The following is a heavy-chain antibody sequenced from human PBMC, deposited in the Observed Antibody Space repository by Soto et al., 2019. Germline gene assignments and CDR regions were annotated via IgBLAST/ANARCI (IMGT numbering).Heavy chain of an antibody. V-gene: IGHV4-59*01. CDR1: GGSISSYY. CDR2: IYYSGST. Sequence: SETLSLTCTVSGGSISSYYWSWIRQPPGKGLEWIGYIYYSGSTNYNPSLKSRVTISVDTSKNQFSLKLSSVTAADTAVYYCARDRFGKIDYWGQGTLVTVSS. CDR3: ARDRFGKIDY. J-gene: IGHJ4*02. D-gene: IGHD3-3*01.